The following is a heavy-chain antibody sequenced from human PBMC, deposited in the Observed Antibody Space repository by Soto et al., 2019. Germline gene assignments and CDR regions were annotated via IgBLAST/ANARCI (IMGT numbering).Heavy chain of an antibody. D-gene: IGHD3-22*01. V-gene: IGHV1-3*01. Sequence: QVQLVQSGAEVKKPGASVKVSCKASGYTFTSYAMHWVRQAPGQRLEWMGWINAGNGNTKYSQMFQGRVTITRDTSSGXAYMELSSLRSEDTAVYYCASSYYYDSSGYSSLYYYYGMDVWGQGTTVTVSS. J-gene: IGHJ6*02. CDR2: INAGNGNT. CDR3: ASSYYYDSSGYSSLYYYYGMDV. CDR1: GYTFTSYA.